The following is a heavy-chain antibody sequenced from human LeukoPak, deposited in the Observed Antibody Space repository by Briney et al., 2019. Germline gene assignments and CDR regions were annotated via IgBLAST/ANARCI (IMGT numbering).Heavy chain of an antibody. J-gene: IGHJ4*02. CDR1: GFTFSDYS. CDR3: ASERLVVRGITGYFDY. CDR2: FSFTSSFV. Sequence: GGSLRLFCAASGFTFSDYSMNWVRQAPAKGLEWVSSFSFTSSFVFYADSVKGRFTISRDNAKTSLYLQMNSLRAEDTAVYYCASERLVVRGITGYFDYWGQGTLVTVSS. D-gene: IGHD3-10*01. V-gene: IGHV3-21*01.